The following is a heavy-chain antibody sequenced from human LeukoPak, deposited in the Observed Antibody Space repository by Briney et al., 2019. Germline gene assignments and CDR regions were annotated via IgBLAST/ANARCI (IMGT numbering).Heavy chain of an antibody. J-gene: IGHJ6*02. CDR1: GFTFSSYA. Sequence: GGSLRLPCAASGFTFSSYAMSWVRQAPGKGLEWVSAISGSGGSTYYADSVKGRFTISRDNSKNTLYLQMNSLRAEDTAVYYYAKDTALTLGNGMDVWGQGTTVTVSS. CDR3: AKDTALTLGNGMDV. V-gene: IGHV3-23*01. CDR2: ISGSGGST. D-gene: IGHD3-10*01.